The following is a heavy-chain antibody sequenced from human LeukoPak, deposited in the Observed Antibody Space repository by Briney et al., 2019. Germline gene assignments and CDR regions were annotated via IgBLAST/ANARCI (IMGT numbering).Heavy chain of an antibody. CDR2: ISASNGNR. CDR3: ARGSVAEWFDP. D-gene: IGHD5-12*01. CDR1: GYTFTSNG. Sequence: VASVKVSCKASGYTFTSNGLSWVRQAPGQGLEWMGWISASNGNRNYAQKFQGRVTMTTDTSTSTAYMELRSLRSDDTAVYYCARGSVAEWFDPWGQGTLVTVSS. V-gene: IGHV1-18*01. J-gene: IGHJ5*02.